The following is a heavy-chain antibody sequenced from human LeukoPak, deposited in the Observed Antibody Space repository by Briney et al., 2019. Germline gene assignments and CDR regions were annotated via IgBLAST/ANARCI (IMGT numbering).Heavy chain of an antibody. CDR1: GYSISSGYY. CDR2: IYYSGST. Sequence: SETLSLTCAVSGYSISSGYYWGWIRQPPGKGLEWIGSIYYSGSTYYNPSLKSRVTISVDTSKNQFSLKLSSVTAADTAVYYCARTVVVPNYYYYMDVWGKGTTVTVSS. V-gene: IGHV4-38-2*01. CDR3: ARTVVVPNYYYYMDV. D-gene: IGHD3-22*01. J-gene: IGHJ6*03.